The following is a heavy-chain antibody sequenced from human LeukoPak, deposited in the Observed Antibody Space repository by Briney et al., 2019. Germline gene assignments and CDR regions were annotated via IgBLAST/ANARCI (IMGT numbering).Heavy chain of an antibody. CDR1: GYTFTGYY. CDR2: INPNSGGT. Sequence: ASVKVSCKASGYTFTGYYMHWVRQAPGQGLEWMGWINPNSGGTNYAQKFQGRVTMTRDMSTSTVYMELSSLRSEDTAVYYCARGRWGSYPFRWFDPWGQGTLVTVSS. D-gene: IGHD3-16*02. J-gene: IGHJ5*02. V-gene: IGHV1-2*02. CDR3: ARGRWGSYPFRWFDP.